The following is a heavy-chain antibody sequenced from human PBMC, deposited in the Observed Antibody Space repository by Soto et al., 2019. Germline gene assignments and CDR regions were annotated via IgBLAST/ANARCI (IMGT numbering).Heavy chain of an antibody. V-gene: IGHV4-59*01. CDR2: SYYSGDT. CDR1: GAFIRGYY. J-gene: IGHJ4*02. D-gene: IGHD1-26*01. Sequence: QVQLQESGPGLVKPSETLSLTGSVSGAFIRGYYWSWMRQTQGKGVEWLGHSYYSGDTDYNPSLKSRVVISVAASHNQLSLKLRSVTAADTARYYWARCFGGNHPRRADEQYYLDYCGQGILVAVSS. CDR3: ARCFGGNHPRRADEQYYLDY.